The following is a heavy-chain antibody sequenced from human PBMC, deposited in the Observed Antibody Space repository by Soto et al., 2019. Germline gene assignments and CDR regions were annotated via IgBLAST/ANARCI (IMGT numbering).Heavy chain of an antibody. D-gene: IGHD2-15*01. V-gene: IGHV1-3*01. Sequence: GASVKVSCKASGYTFTSYAMHWVRQAPGQRLEWMGWINAGNGNTKYSQKFQGRVTITRDTSASTAYMELSSLRSEDTAVYYCARDGDCSGGSCYPNTNAFDIWGQGTMVTVSS. CDR2: INAGNGNT. CDR3: ARDGDCSGGSCYPNTNAFDI. J-gene: IGHJ3*02. CDR1: GYTFTSYA.